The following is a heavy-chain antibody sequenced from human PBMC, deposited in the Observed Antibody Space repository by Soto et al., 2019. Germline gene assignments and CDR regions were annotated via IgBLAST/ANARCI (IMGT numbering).Heavy chain of an antibody. J-gene: IGHJ4*02. V-gene: IGHV3-23*01. D-gene: IGHD6-19*01. Sequence: HPVGSLRLSCVASGFNFKKFAMSWVRQAPGEGLEWVSGISCCGGSTSYADSVKGRFSIARDDSTNTLSLQMNNLRVEDTAQYYCAKADGEQWLLPHLDKWGQGTLVTVSS. CDR3: AKADGEQWLLPHLDK. CDR1: GFNFKKFA. CDR2: ISCCGGST.